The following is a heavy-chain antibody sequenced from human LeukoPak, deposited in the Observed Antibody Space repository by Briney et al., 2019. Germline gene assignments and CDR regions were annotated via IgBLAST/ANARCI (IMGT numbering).Heavy chain of an antibody. D-gene: IGHD6-19*01. CDR1: GGTFSSYA. J-gene: IGHJ4*02. Sequence: ASVKVSCKASGGTFSSYAISWVRQAPGQGLEWMGRINPNSGGTNYAQKFQGRVTMTRDTSISTAYMELSRLRSDDTAVYYCASRGAGPFDYWGQGTLVTVSS. CDR2: INPNSGGT. CDR3: ASRGAGPFDY. V-gene: IGHV1-2*06.